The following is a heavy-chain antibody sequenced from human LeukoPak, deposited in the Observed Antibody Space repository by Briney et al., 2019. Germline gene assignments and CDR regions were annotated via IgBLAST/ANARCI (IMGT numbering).Heavy chain of an antibody. V-gene: IGHV3-15*01. J-gene: IGHJ4*02. Sequence: GGSLSLSCAASGLTFNNAWMIWVRQAPGKGLEWVGRIRSRSAGGTTDYGAPVKGRFTISRDDSKNTLCLQMNSLKTEDTAVYYCSTGGGTHDYWGQGTLVTVSS. CDR1: GLTFNNAW. D-gene: IGHD2-15*01. CDR2: IRSRSAGGTT. CDR3: STGGGTHDY.